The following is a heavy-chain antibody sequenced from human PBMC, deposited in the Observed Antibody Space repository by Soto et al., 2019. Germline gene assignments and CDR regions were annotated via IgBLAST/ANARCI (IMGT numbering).Heavy chain of an antibody. J-gene: IGHJ4*02. CDR3: ARARPWRDYFDY. V-gene: IGHV4-4*07. Sequence: PSETLSLTCTASGDSMSSYYWSWIRQPAEKGLEWIGRVYTSGSTNYNPSLKSRVTMSVDTSKNQFSLKLRSVTSAETAVYYRARARPWRDYFDYRGQGTLVTVSS. CDR1: GDSMSSYY. CDR2: VYTSGST. D-gene: IGHD3-3*01.